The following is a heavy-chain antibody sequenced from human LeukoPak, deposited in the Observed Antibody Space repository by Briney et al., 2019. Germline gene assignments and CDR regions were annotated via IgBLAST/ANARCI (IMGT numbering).Heavy chain of an antibody. V-gene: IGHV4-34*01. CDR2: INHSGST. CDR1: GGSFSGYY. CDR3: ARHLTSSGYYRAYYYYMDV. D-gene: IGHD3-22*01. J-gene: IGHJ6*03. Sequence: ETTETLSLTCAVYGGSFSGYYWSWIRQPPGKGLEWIGEINHSGSTNYNPSLKSRVTISVDTSKNQFSLKLSSVTAADTAVYYCARHLTSSGYYRAYYYYMDVWGKGTTVTISS.